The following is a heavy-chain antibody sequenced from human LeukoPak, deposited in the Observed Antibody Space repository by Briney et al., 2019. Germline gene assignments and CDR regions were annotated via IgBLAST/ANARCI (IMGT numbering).Heavy chain of an antibody. J-gene: IGHJ4*02. Sequence: SETLSLTCTVSGGSISSYYWSWIRQPPGKGLDWLGYIYSSGSTNYNPSLMSRVTISVDRSKNQFSLKLNSVTAADTAVFYCARAAAPTYYFDYWGQGTLVTVSS. CDR1: GGSISSYY. CDR2: IYSSGST. V-gene: IGHV4-59*08. D-gene: IGHD6-13*01. CDR3: ARAAAPTYYFDY.